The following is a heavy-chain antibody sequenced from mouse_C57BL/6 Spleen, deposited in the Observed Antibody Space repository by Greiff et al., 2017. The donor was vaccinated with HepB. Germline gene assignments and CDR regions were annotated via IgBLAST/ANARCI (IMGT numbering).Heavy chain of an antibody. D-gene: IGHD1-1*01. V-gene: IGHV1-18*01. CDR1: GYTFTDYN. Sequence: EVQLQQSGPELVKPGASVKIPCKASGYTFTDYNMDWVKQSHGKSLEWIGDINPNNGGTIYNQKFKGKATLTVDKSSSTADMELRSLTSEDTAVDYCARGYGSSYGYFDVWGTGTTVTVAS. J-gene: IGHJ1*03. CDR3: ARGYGSSYGYFDV. CDR2: INPNNGGT.